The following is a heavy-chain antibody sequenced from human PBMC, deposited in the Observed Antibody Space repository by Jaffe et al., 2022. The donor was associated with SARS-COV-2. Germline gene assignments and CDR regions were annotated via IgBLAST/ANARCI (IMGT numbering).Heavy chain of an antibody. V-gene: IGHV1-24*01. CDR2: FDPEDGET. J-gene: IGHJ6*02. Sequence: QVQLVQSGAEVKKPGASVKVSCKVSGYTLTELSMHWVRQAPGKGLEWMGGFDPEDGETIYAQKFQGRVTMTEDTSTDTAYMELSSLRSEDTAVYYCATTLMVRGARTAYYYYYGMDVWGQGTTVTVSS. D-gene: IGHD3-10*01. CDR1: GYTLTELS. CDR3: ATTLMVRGARTAYYYYYGMDV.